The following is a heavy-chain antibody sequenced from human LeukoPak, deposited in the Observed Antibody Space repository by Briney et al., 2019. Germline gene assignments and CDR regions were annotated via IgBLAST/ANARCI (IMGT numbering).Heavy chain of an antibody. V-gene: IGHV4-34*01. CDR1: GGSFSGYY. Sequence: SETLSLTCAVYGGSFSGYYWSWIRQPPGKGLEWIGEINHSGSTNYNPSLKSRVTISVDTSKNQFSLKLSSVTAADTAVYYCARGRVKYSSSSSDYWGQGTLVTVPS. D-gene: IGHD6-6*01. J-gene: IGHJ4*02. CDR2: INHSGST. CDR3: ARGRVKYSSSSSDY.